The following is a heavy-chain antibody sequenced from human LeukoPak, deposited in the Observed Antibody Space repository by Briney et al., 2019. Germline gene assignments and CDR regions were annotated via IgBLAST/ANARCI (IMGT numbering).Heavy chain of an antibody. V-gene: IGHV1-69*06. CDR3: ARDTQNYDYVWGSYRHVWAFDY. CDR1: GGTFSSYA. Sequence: SVKVSCKASGGTFSSYAISWVRQAPGQGLEWMGGIIPIFGTANYAQKFQGRVTITADKSTSTAYMELSSLRSEDTAVYYCARDTQNYDYVWGSYRHVWAFDYWGQGTLVTVSS. J-gene: IGHJ4*02. CDR2: IIPIFGTA. D-gene: IGHD3-16*02.